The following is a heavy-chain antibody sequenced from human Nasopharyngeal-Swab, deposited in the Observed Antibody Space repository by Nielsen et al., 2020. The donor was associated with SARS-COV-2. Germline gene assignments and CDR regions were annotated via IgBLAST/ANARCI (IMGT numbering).Heavy chain of an antibody. V-gene: IGHV3-7*01. J-gene: IGHJ4*02. CDR1: GFTFDKFY. Sequence: GALRLSCVASGFTFDKFYMNWVRQAPGKGLEWLANVSPHGSEQSYVDSLKDRFTISRDNSKNSVSLQMDRLRVEDTAVYYCMKSVDNCGQGTLVTVSS. CDR3: MKSVDN. CDR2: VSPHGSEQ.